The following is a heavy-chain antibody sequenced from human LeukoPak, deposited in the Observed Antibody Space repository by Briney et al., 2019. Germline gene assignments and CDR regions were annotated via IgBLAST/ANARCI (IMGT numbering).Heavy chain of an antibody. CDR2: ISGSGGST. J-gene: IGHJ4*02. Sequence: GGSLRLSCAASGFTFSGNAMSWVRQAPGKGLEWVSSISGSGGSTYYADSVKGRFTISRDNSKNTLYLQMNSLRAEDTAVYYCALRGGYSSGPIWGQGTLVTVSS. V-gene: IGHV3-23*01. D-gene: IGHD5-18*01. CDR1: GFTFSGNA. CDR3: ALRGGYSSGPI.